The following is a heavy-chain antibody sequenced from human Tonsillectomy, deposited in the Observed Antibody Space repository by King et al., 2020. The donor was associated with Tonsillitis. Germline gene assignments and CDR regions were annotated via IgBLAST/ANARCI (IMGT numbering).Heavy chain of an antibody. CDR2: IDPSDSYT. CDR3: GRHDPVAYYFDY. CDR1: GYSFTNYW. J-gene: IGHJ4*02. D-gene: IGHD6-19*01. V-gene: IGHV5-10-1*03. Sequence: VQLVESGAEVKKPGESLRISCKGSGYSFTNYWISWVRQMPGKGLEWMGRIDPSDSYTNFSPSFQGHVTISADKSISTAYLQWSSLKASDTAMYYCGRHDPVAYYFDYWGQGTLVTVSS.